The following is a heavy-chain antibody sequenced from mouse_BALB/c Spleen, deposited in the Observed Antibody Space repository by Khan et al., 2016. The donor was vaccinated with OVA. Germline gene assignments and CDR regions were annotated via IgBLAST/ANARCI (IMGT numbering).Heavy chain of an antibody. CDR2: ISSTGST. Sequence: EVQLQESGPGLVKPSQSLSLTCTVTGYAITSVYAWNWIRQFPGNKLEWMGYISSTGSTSYNPSLKSRISITRDTSKNQFFLQLKSVTTEDTATYYCARSLYYSYGYALDCWGRGTSVTVSS. CDR1: GYAITSVYA. CDR3: ARSLYYSYGYALDC. D-gene: IGHD2-14*01. V-gene: IGHV3-2*02. J-gene: IGHJ4*01.